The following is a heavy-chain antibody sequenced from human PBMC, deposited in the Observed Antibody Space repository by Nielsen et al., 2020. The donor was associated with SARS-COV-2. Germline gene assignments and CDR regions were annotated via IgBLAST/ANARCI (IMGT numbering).Heavy chain of an antibody. CDR3: AKSGNCNGGICYSTEYFQD. V-gene: IGHV3-23*01. J-gene: IGHJ1*01. CDR2: ISGRGGNT. CDR1: GFSFSNYA. D-gene: IGHD2-15*01. Sequence: GGSLRLSCAASGFSFSNYAMNWVRHAPGKGLEWVSAISGRGGNTFYADSVKGRFTISRDNSKSTLYLQMNSLRAEDTAMYYCAKSGNCNGGICYSTEYFQDWGQGTLVTVSS.